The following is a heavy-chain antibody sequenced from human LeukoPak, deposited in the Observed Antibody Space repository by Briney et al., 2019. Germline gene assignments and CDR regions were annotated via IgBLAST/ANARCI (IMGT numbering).Heavy chain of an antibody. CDR1: GFTFSTYA. D-gene: IGHD2-15*01. CDR3: ATTYWAAAYDI. CDR2: ISGSGGST. J-gene: IGHJ3*02. Sequence: GGSLRLSCAASGFTFSTYAMTWVRQAPGKGLEWVSGISGSGGSTYYADSVKGRFTISRDNSKNTLYLQMNSLRAEDTAVYYCATTYWAAAYDIWGQGTMITVS. V-gene: IGHV3-23*01.